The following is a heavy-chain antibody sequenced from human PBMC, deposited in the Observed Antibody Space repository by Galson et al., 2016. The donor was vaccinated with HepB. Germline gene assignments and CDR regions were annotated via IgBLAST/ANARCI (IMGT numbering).Heavy chain of an antibody. V-gene: IGHV4-39*07. J-gene: IGHJ4*02. CDR3: ARGDGYNYY. CDR1: GGSITSTNYY. D-gene: IGHD5-24*01. Sequence: SETLSLTCAVSGGSITSTNYYWVWIRQSPGKGLDWIGSVFYSGTTYYNPSLRSRVTIFVDTSKSQFSLNLSSVTAADTAVYYCARGDGYNYYWGQGTLVTVSS. CDR2: VFYSGTT.